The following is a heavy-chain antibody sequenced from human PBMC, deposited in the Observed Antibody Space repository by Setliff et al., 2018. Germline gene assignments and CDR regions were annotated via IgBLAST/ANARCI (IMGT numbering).Heavy chain of an antibody. Sequence: GASVKVSCKASGYTFRSYGINWVRQAPGQGLEWMGWINTNTGNPTYAQGFTGRFVFSLDTSVTTAYLQISSLKAQDSAVYYCARLGAPASHDAFDIWGQGTMVTVSS. D-gene: IGHD6-25*01. CDR3: ARLGAPASHDAFDI. V-gene: IGHV7-4-1*02. CDR2: INTNTGNP. CDR1: GYTFRSYG. J-gene: IGHJ3*02.